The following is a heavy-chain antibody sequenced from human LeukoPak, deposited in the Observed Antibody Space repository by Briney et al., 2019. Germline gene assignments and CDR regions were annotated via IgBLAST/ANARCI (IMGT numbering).Heavy chain of an antibody. Sequence: ASETLSLTCTVSGGSISSSYWSWIRQSPGKGLEWIGSIYNSGRPKHNPSLKSRVIISSDRSKNQISLKVSSVTAADTAVYYCARMGTDSRCWYGEDYYYYYMDVWGKGTTVTVSS. CDR2: IYNSGRP. D-gene: IGHD3-22*01. CDR1: GGSISSSY. V-gene: IGHV4-59*08. J-gene: IGHJ6*03. CDR3: ARMGTDSRCWYGEDYYYYYMDV.